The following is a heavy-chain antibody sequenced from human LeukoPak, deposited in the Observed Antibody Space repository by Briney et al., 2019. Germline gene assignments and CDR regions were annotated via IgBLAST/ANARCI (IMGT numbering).Heavy chain of an antibody. Sequence: SQTLSLTCAVSGGSISSGGYSWSWIRQPPGKGLEWIGYIYHSGSTYYNPSLKRRVTISVDRSKNQFSLKLSSVTAADPAVYYCARAPITMVRGVIGPDAFDIWGQGTMVTVSS. J-gene: IGHJ3*02. D-gene: IGHD3-10*01. CDR3: ARAPITMVRGVIGPDAFDI. V-gene: IGHV4-30-2*01. CDR2: IYHSGST. CDR1: GGSISSGGYS.